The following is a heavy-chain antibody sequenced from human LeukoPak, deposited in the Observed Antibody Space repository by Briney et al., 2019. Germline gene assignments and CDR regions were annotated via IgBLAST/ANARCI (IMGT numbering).Heavy chain of an antibody. J-gene: IGHJ4*02. D-gene: IGHD5-18*01. CDR1: GDSISSYY. CDR2: IYYSGST. CDR3: ARDWGDVDTAMAVDY. Sequence: KPSETLSLTCTVSGDSISSYYWGWIRQPPGKGLEWIGSIYYSGSTYYNPSLKSRVTISVDTSKNQFSLKLSSVTAADTAVYYCARDWGDVDTAMAVDYWGQGTLVTVSS. V-gene: IGHV4-39*07.